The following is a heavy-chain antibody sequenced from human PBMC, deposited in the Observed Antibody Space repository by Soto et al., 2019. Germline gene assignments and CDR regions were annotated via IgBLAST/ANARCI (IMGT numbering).Heavy chain of an antibody. CDR3: ARTRGNVVGLNLEDTYFDP. CDR2: MYHSGSP. J-gene: IGHJ5*02. Sequence: QVQLQASGPGLVKPSQTLSLICTVSGGSISTGDFSWSWIRQHPGKGLEWIGDMYHSGSPYYNPSIKSRLTISVDPSKSQCSLRLSSVTAADTAVYSCARTRGNVVGLNLEDTYFDPWGQGTLVTVSS. D-gene: IGHD2-21*01. V-gene: IGHV4-31*03. CDR1: GGSISTGDFS.